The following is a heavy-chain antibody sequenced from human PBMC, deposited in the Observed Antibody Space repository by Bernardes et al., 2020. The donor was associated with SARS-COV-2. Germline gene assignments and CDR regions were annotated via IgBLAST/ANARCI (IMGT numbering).Heavy chain of an antibody. CDR3: AIMMVGPTNYFYYYGMDV. V-gene: IGHV1-8*02. D-gene: IGHD1-26*01. CDR2: MSPNSGNT. J-gene: IGHJ6*02. CDR1: GYTFTNYD. Sequence: KVSCKASGYTFTNYDISWVRQATGQGLEWMGWMSPNSGNTGYAQKFQGRVTMTRDTSISTAYMELTSLTSDDTAIYFCAIMMVGPTNYFYYYGMDVWGQGTTVTVSS.